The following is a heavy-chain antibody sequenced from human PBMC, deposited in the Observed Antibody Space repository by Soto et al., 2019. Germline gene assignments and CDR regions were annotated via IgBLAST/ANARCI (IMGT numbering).Heavy chain of an antibody. J-gene: IGHJ5*02. CDR1: GCHFGEYA. V-gene: IGHV3-9*01. CDR2: ISWNSDTI. Sequence: GVSLRLSCAASGCHFGEYAIHWVPQTPGKGLEWVSRISWNSDTIGYVDSVKGRFTISRDNAKKSLYLQMNSLRVEDTALYYCTKAHGAGSYYNWFDPWGQGTLVTVSS. CDR3: TKAHGAGSYYNWFDP. D-gene: IGHD3-10*01.